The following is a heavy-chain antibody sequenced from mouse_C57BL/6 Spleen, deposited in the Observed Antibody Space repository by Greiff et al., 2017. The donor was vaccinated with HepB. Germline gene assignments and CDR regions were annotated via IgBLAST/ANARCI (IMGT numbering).Heavy chain of an antibody. V-gene: IGHV5-2*01. CDR3: ASHPLRYDGYGWYFDV. Sequence: EVQRVESGGGLVQPGESLKLSCESNEYEFPSHDMSWVRKTPEKRLELVAAINSDGGSTYYPDTMERRFIISRDNTQKTLYLQMSSLRSEDTALYYCASHPLRYDGYGWYFDVWGPGTTVTVSS. CDR1: EYEFPSHD. J-gene: IGHJ1*01. D-gene: IGHD2-3*01. CDR2: INSDGGST.